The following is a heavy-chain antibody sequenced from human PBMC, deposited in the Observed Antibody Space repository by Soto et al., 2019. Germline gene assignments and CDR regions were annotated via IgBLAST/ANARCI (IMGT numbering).Heavy chain of an antibody. D-gene: IGHD1-26*01. CDR1: GFTFSSYG. CDR3: EKDRYSGTYPTDFDY. Sequence: GGSLRFSCAGSGFTFSSYGIHWVRQAPGKGLEWVALISYDGGNEKYTESVKDRFTISRDDSHNVAYLQMSSLRTEDTAMYYCEKDRYSGTYPTDFDYWGQGSLVTVSS. CDR2: ISYDGGNE. J-gene: IGHJ4*02. V-gene: IGHV3-30*18.